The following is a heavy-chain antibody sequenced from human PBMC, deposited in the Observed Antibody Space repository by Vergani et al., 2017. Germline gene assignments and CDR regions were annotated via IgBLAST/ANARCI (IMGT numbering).Heavy chain of an antibody. D-gene: IGHD3-22*01. Sequence: QVQLQESGPGLVKPSQTLSLTCTVSGGSISSGGYYWSWIRQPPGKGLEWIGEINHSGSTNYNPSLKRRVTISVDPSKNQVSLKLSSVTAADTAVYYCARGPDYYDRSGYYDDWGQGTLVTVSS. CDR1: GGSISSGGYY. V-gene: IGHV4-31*03. CDR2: INHSGST. CDR3: ARGPDYYDRSGYYDD. J-gene: IGHJ4*02.